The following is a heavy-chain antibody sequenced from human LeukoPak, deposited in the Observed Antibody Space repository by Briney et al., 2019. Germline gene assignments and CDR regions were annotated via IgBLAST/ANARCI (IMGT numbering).Heavy chain of an antibody. CDR1: GGTFSSYA. CDR2: IIPIFGTA. D-gene: IGHD3/OR15-3a*01. J-gene: IGHJ4*02. Sequence: GASVKVSCKASGGTFSSYAISWVRQAPGQGLEWMGGIIPIFGTANYAQKFQGRVTITADESTSTAYMELSSLRSEGTAVYYCARVNFSTGVDYWGQGTLVTVSS. V-gene: IGHV1-69*13. CDR3: ARVNFSTGVDY.